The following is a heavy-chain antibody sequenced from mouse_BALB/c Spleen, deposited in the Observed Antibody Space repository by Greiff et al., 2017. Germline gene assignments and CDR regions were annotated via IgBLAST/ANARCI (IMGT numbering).Heavy chain of an antibody. CDR2: ISDGGSYT. D-gene: IGHD2-10*02. CDR3: ARGRGYGKIYAMDY. V-gene: IGHV5-4*02. Sequence: EVKVVESGGGLVKPGGSLKLSCAASGFTFSDYYMYWVRQTPEKRLEWVATISDGGSYTYYPDSVKGRFTISRDNAKNNLYLQMSSLKSEDTAMYYCARGRGYGKIYAMDYWGQGTPVTVSS. J-gene: IGHJ4*01. CDR1: GFTFSDYY.